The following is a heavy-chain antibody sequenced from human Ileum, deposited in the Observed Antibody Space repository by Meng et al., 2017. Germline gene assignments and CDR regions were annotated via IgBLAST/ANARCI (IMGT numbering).Heavy chain of an antibody. V-gene: IGHV3-73*01. D-gene: IGHD2-21*02. Sequence: GESLKISCAASGFTFIDSAIHWVRQASGKGLEWVGRIRSKSKSHATSYAASVKDRFTISRENSQSMAYLQMNSLKIEDTAIYYCTTRIPVTEIPYQFEFWGQGKLVTISS. J-gene: IGHJ4*02. CDR1: GFTFIDSA. CDR3: TTRIPVTEIPYQFEF. CDR2: IRSKSKSHAT.